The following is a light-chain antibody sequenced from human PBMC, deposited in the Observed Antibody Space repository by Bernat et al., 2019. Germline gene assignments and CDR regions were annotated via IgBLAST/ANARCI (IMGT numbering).Light chain of an antibody. CDR3: QQYDTHPSYA. CDR2: DAS. Sequence: DIQMTQSPSSLSASVGDTVTITCQASQDISNYLNWYQQKPGKAPKLLICDASNLETGVPSRISGSGSGTDFTFTISSLQPEDIATYYCQQYDTHPSYAFGQRTKLEIK. J-gene: IGKJ2*01. CDR1: QDISNY. V-gene: IGKV1-33*01.